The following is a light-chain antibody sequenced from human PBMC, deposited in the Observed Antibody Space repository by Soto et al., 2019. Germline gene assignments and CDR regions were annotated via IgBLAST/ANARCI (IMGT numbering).Light chain of an antibody. V-gene: IGLV2-14*01. J-gene: IGLJ2*01. CDR1: SSDVGGYSY. CDR2: EVS. CDR3: GSYRTGSTLVV. Sequence: QSVLTQPASVSGSPGQSITISCTGTSSDVGGYSYVSWYQQHPGKAPKLIIYEVSHRPSGVSSRFSGSKSGNTASLTISGLQADDEADYYCGSYRTGSTLVVFGGGTKLTVL.